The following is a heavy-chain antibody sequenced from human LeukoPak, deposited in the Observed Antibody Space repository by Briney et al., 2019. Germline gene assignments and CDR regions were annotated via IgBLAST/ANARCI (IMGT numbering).Heavy chain of an antibody. J-gene: IGHJ6*02. CDR1: GFTFSSYS. V-gene: IGHV3-21*01. Sequence: KPGGPLRLSCAASGFTFSSYSMNWVRQAPGKGLEWVSSISSSSSYIYYADSVKGRFTISRDNAKNSLYLQMNSLRAEDTAVYYCARARPTSLWFGDHLDNYYGMDVWGQGTTVTVSS. CDR3: ARARPTSLWFGDHLDNYYGMDV. CDR2: ISSSSSYI. D-gene: IGHD3-10*01.